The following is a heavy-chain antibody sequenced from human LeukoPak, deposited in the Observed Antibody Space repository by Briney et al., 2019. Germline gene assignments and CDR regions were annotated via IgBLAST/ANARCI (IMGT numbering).Heavy chain of an antibody. Sequence: GGSLRLSCAASGFTFSSYSMNWVRQAPGKGLEWVSGISWNSGSIGYADSVKGRFTISRDNAKNSLYLQMNSLRAEDTALYYCAKDRGRGDYDSSGFDYWGQGTLVTVSS. CDR1: GFTFSSYS. V-gene: IGHV3-9*01. CDR3: AKDRGRGDYDSSGFDY. D-gene: IGHD3-22*01. CDR2: ISWNSGSI. J-gene: IGHJ4*02.